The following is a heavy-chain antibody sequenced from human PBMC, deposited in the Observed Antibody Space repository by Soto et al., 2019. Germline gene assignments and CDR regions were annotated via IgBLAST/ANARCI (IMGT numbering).Heavy chain of an antibody. J-gene: IGHJ4*02. Sequence: ASVKVSCKASGYTFTSYGISWVRQAPGQGLEWMGWISAYNGNTNYAQKLQGRVTMTTDTSTSTAYMELRSLRSDDTAVYYCARVPYDILTDYLLDYWGQGTLVTVSS. D-gene: IGHD3-9*01. CDR2: ISAYNGNT. CDR3: ARVPYDILTDYLLDY. CDR1: GYTFTSYG. V-gene: IGHV1-18*01.